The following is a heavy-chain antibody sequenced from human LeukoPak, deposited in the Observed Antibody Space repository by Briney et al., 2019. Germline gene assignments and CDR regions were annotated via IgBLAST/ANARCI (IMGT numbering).Heavy chain of an antibody. CDR1: GFTFSIHW. J-gene: IGHJ4*02. D-gene: IGHD6-13*01. V-gene: IGHV3-74*01. CDR2: INNDGTTT. CDR3: VRDWYGIDY. Sequence: GGSLRLSCAASGFTFSIHWMHWVRQPPGGGLVWVAHINNDGTTTTYADSVRGRFTISRDNAKNTLDLQMNSLRAEDTAVYSCVRDWYGIDYWGQGVLDTVSS.